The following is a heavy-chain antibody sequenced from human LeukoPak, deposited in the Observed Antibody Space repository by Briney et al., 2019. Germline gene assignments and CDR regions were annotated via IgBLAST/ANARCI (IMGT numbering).Heavy chain of an antibody. Sequence: GGSLRLSCAASGFTFSSYGMHWVRQAPGKGLEWVAVIWYDGSNKYYADSVKGRFAISRDNSKNTLYLQMNSLRAEDTAVYYCARDFNGWFGELFLLSDYYYYGMDVWGQGTTVTVSS. CDR2: IWYDGSNK. D-gene: IGHD3-10*01. J-gene: IGHJ6*02. V-gene: IGHV3-33*01. CDR3: ARDFNGWFGELFLLSDYYYYGMDV. CDR1: GFTFSSYG.